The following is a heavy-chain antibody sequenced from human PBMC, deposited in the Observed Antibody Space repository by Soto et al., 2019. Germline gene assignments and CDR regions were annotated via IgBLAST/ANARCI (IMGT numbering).Heavy chain of an antibody. D-gene: IGHD2-2*02. CDR3: ARLYCSSTSCYTGAAFFDY. CDR2: IYHSGST. J-gene: IGHJ4*02. V-gene: IGHV4-30-2*01. Sequence: QLQLQESGSGLVKPSQTLSLTCAVSGGSLSSGGYSWSWIRQPPGKGLEWIGYIYHSGSTYYNPSLKSLVTISVDRSKNQFSLKLRSVTAADTAVYYCARLYCSSTSCYTGAAFFDYWGQGTLVTVSS. CDR1: GGSLSSGGYS.